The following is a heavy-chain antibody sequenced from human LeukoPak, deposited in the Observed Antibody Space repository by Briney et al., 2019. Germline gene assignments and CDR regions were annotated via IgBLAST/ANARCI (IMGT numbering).Heavy chain of an antibody. V-gene: IGHV4-34*01. CDR1: GGFFSGYY. CDR3: ARGPRQQLVLLRFDP. J-gene: IGHJ5*02. D-gene: IGHD6-13*01. Sequence: PSETLSLTCAVYGGFFSGYYWSWIRQPPGKGLEWIGEINHSGSTNYNPSLKSRVTISVDTCKNQFSLKLSSVTAADTAVYYCARGPRQQLVLLRFDPWGQGTLVTVSS. CDR2: INHSGST.